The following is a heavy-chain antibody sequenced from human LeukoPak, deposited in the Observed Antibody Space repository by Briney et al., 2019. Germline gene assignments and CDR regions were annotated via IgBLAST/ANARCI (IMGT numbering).Heavy chain of an antibody. CDR3: ARVPFHGIRIPPGAFDI. D-gene: IGHD1-14*01. CDR1: GYTFTSYG. Sequence: ASVKVSCKASGYTFTSYGISWVRQAPGQGLEWMGWISAYNGNTNYAQKLQGRVTMTTDTSTSTAYMELRSLRSDDTAVYYCARVPFHGIRIPPGAFDIWGQGTMVTVSS. V-gene: IGHV1-18*01. CDR2: ISAYNGNT. J-gene: IGHJ3*02.